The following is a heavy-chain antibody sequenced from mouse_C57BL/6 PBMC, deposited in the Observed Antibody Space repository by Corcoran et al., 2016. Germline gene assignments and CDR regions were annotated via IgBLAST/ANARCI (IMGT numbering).Heavy chain of an antibody. CDR1: GYAFSSYW. CDR3: ARGKNYDGWYFDV. J-gene: IGHJ1*03. Sequence: QVQLQQSGAELVKPGASVKISCKASGYAFSSYWMNWVKQRPGKGLEWIGQIYPGDGDTNYNGKFKGKATLTADKSSSTAYMQLSSLTSEDSAVYFCARGKNYDGWYFDVWGTGTTVTVSS. D-gene: IGHD2-4*01. V-gene: IGHV1-80*01. CDR2: IYPGDGDT.